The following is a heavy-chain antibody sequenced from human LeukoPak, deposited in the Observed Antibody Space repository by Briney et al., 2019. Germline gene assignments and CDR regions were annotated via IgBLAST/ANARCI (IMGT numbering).Heavy chain of an antibody. D-gene: IGHD3-16*01. CDR1: GFTFSDYS. J-gene: IGHJ1*01. CDR2: ISSRSSYI. Sequence: GGSLRLSCAASGFTFSDYSMNWVRQAPGKGLEWVSSISSRSSYIYYADSVKGRFTISRDNAKNSVYLQVNSLRAEDTAMYYCAKDDDWGRYKHWGQGTLVTVSS. V-gene: IGHV3-21*04. CDR3: AKDDDWGRYKH.